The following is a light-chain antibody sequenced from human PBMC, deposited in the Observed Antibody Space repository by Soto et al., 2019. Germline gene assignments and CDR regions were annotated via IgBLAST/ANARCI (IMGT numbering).Light chain of an antibody. Sequence: SALTQPPSASGSPGQSVTISCTGTSSDVGGYNYVSWYQQHPGKAPKLMIYEVSKRPSGVPDRFSGSNSGNTASLTVSGLQAEDEADYYCSSYAGSNNVVFGGGTKVTVL. J-gene: IGLJ2*01. CDR2: EVS. CDR3: SSYAGSNNVV. CDR1: SSDVGGYNY. V-gene: IGLV2-8*01.